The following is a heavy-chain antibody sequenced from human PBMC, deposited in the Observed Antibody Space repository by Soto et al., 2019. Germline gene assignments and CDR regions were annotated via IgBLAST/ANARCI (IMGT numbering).Heavy chain of an antibody. Sequence: QLQLQESGPGLVKPSETLSLTCTVSGGSISSSSYYWGWIRQPPGKGLEWIGSIYYSGSTYYNPSLKSRVTISVDTSKNQFSMKLSSVTAADTAVYYCARQGTRKPRWFRAGGGMDVWGQGTTVTVSS. V-gene: IGHV4-39*01. CDR1: GGSISSSSYY. D-gene: IGHD3-10*01. CDR3: ARQGTRKPRWFRAGGGMDV. CDR2: IYYSGST. J-gene: IGHJ6*02.